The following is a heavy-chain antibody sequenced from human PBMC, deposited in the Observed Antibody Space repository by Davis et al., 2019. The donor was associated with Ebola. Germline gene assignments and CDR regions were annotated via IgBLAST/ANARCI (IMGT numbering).Heavy chain of an antibody. CDR3: ARYSIAWGY. D-gene: IGHD6-19*01. J-gene: IGHJ4*02. CDR1: GFSVSNYA. V-gene: IGHV3-7*01. Sequence: GESLKISCAASGFSVSNYAMSWVRQAPGKGLEWVANIWPDGTEAYFVDSVKGRFIISRDNAKNSLYLQLNSLRAEDTAVYYCARYSIAWGYWGQGTLVTVSS. CDR2: IWPDGTEA.